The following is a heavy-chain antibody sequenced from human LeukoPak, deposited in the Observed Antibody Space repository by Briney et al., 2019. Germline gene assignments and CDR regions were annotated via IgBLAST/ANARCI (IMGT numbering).Heavy chain of an antibody. J-gene: IGHJ4*02. Sequence: ASVKVSCMASVYTFTGHYMYWVRQAPGQGLEWMGWINPNSGDTNYAQKFQGRVTMTRDTSISTAYMDLNRLTSDDTAVYYCARRLATSQDLDYWGQGTLVTVSS. V-gene: IGHV1-2*02. CDR1: VYTFTGHY. CDR3: ARRLATSQDLDY. CDR2: INPNSGDT. D-gene: IGHD2-2*01.